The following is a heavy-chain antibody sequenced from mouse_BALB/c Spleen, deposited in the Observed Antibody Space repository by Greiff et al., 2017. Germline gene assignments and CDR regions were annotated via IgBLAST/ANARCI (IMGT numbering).Heavy chain of an antibody. CDR3: ARDSSGYDYAMDY. Sequence: VQLVESGAELVRPGSSVKISCKASGYAFSSYWMNWVKQRPGQGLEWIGQIYPGDGDTNYNGKFKGKATLTADKSSSTAYMQLSSLTSEDSAVYFCARDSSGYDYAMDYWGQGTSVTVSS. J-gene: IGHJ4*01. CDR1: GYAFSSYW. D-gene: IGHD3-2*01. V-gene: IGHV1-80*01. CDR2: IYPGDGDT.